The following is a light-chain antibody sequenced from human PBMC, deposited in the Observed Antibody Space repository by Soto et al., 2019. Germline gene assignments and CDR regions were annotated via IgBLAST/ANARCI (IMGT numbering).Light chain of an antibody. Sequence: EIVLTQSPVTLSVSPGDRATLSCRASQSVSRSLTWYQQRPGQAPRLLIYDASSRASGIPARFSGSGSGTDFTLTISSLYPEDFAVYYCQQRLDWPRTFGQGTKVDMK. CDR1: QSVSRS. J-gene: IGKJ2*01. CDR2: DAS. V-gene: IGKV3-11*01. CDR3: QQRLDWPRT.